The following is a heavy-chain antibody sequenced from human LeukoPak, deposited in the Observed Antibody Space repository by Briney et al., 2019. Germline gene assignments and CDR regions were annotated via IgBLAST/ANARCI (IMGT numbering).Heavy chain of an antibody. Sequence: GASVKLSCKASGYTFTSYVIHWVRQAPGQKREWMGWISAGNGNTKYSQKFQGRVTITRDTSASTAYMELSSLRSEDTAVYYCARDFSSSWYVFGYWGQGILVTVSS. CDR3: ARDFSSSWYVFGY. V-gene: IGHV1-3*01. J-gene: IGHJ4*02. CDR2: ISAGNGNT. D-gene: IGHD6-13*01. CDR1: GYTFTSYV.